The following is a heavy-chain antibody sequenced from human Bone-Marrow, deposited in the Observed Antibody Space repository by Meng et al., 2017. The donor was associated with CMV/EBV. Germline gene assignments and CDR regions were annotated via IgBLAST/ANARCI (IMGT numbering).Heavy chain of an antibody. CDR3: ALTTDNWFDP. V-gene: IGHV4-39*07. Sequence: SETLSLTCTVAGGSMGRGTYHWAWIRQPPGKGLEWIGSIYYNGNTFYNPSLKSRVTISGDTSKNQFSLKVNSLTAADTAVYYCALTTDNWFDPWGHGPRVTCYS. CDR1: GGSMGRGTYH. D-gene: IGHD4-11*01. CDR2: IYYNGNT. J-gene: IGHJ5*02.